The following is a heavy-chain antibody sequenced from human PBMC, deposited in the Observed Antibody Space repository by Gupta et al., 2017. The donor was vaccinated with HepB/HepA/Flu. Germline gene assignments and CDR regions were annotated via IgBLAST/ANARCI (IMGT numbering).Heavy chain of an antibody. D-gene: IGHD2-15*01. V-gene: IGHV3-33*01. CDR3: ARGFLVVAATPRNYGMDV. J-gene: IGHJ6*02. CDR2: IWYDGSNK. Sequence: QVQLVESGGGVVQPGRSLRLSCAAAGFTFSSYGMHWVRQAPGKGLEWVAVIWYDGSNKYYADSVKGRFTISRDNSKNTLYLQMNSLRAEDTAVYYCARGFLVVAATPRNYGMDVWGQGTTVTVSS. CDR1: GFTFSSYG.